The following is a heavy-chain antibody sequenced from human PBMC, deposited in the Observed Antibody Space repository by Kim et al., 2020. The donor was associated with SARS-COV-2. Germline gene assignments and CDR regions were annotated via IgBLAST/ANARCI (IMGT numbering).Heavy chain of an antibody. CDR2: ISGSGGST. CDR3: AKDRSYSGVRDAFDI. D-gene: IGHD1-26*01. J-gene: IGHJ3*02. V-gene: IGHV3-23*01. CDR1: GFTFSSYA. Sequence: GGSLRLSCAASGFTFSSYAMSWVRQAPGKGLEWVSAISGSGGSTYYADSVKGRFTISRDNSKNTLYLQMNSLRAEDTAVYYCAKDRSYSGVRDAFDIWDQGTMVTVSS.